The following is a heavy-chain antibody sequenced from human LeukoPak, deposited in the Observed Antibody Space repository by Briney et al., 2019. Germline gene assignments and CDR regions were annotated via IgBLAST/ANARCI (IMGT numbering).Heavy chain of an antibody. V-gene: IGHV3-30*02. D-gene: IGHD1-1*01. CDR2: VRYDGDLQ. CDR3: VKESLEGDT. CDR1: GFTFTHFG. J-gene: IGHJ5*02. Sequence: GGSLRLSCAASGFTFTHFGMHWVRQAPGKGLDWVAFVRYDGDLQFYADSVQGRVTISRDNSKNTVDLQMNRLRIEDTAVYYCVKESLEGDTWGQGTLVTVSS.